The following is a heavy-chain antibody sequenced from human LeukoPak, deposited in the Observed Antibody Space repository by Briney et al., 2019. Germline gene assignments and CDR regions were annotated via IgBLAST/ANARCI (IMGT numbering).Heavy chain of an antibody. Sequence: ASVKVSCKASGYTFTGYYMHWVRQAPGQGLEWMGWIYPNSGGTNYAQKFQGRVTMTRDTSINTAYMELSRLRSDDTAVYYCARDPDMSSYGFVSWFDPWGQGTLVAVSS. J-gene: IGHJ5*02. CDR2: IYPNSGGT. D-gene: IGHD5-18*01. CDR3: ARDPDMSSYGFVSWFDP. CDR1: GYTFTGYY. V-gene: IGHV1-2*02.